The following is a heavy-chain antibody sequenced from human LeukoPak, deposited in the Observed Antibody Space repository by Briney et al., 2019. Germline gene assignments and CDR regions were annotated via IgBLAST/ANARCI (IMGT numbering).Heavy chain of an antibody. CDR2: FDPEDGET. Sequence: GASVKVSCKVSGYTLTELSMHWVRQAPGKGLEWMGGFDPEDGETIYAQKFQGRVTMTEDTSTDTAYMELSSLRSEDTAVYYCARVLDILTGYPAYWYFDLWGRGTLVTVSS. CDR3: ARVLDILTGYPAYWYFDL. V-gene: IGHV1-24*01. D-gene: IGHD3-9*01. CDR1: GYTLTELS. J-gene: IGHJ2*01.